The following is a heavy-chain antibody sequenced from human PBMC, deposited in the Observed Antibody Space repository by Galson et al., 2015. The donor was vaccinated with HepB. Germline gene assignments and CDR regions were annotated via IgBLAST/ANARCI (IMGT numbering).Heavy chain of an antibody. CDR3: ARLIVGGSGRGN. Sequence: SETLSLTCTVSGGSISTSSNYWAWIRQPPGKGLEWIGSMSYSGSTYYNPSLKSRVTISVDTSKNQFSLKLSSVTAADTAVYYCARLIVGGSGRGNWGQGTLVTVSS. D-gene: IGHD3-10*01. CDR2: MSYSGST. V-gene: IGHV4-39*07. CDR1: GGSISTSSNY. J-gene: IGHJ4*02.